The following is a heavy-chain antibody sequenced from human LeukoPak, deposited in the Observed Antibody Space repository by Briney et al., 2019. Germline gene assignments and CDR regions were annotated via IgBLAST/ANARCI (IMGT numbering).Heavy chain of an antibody. J-gene: IGHJ3*02. Sequence: SVKVSCKASGGTFSSYTISWLRQAPGQGLEWMGRIIPILGIANYAQKLQGRVTITADKSTSTAYMELSSLRSEDTAVYYCARREPTDAFDIWGQGTMVTVSS. D-gene: IGHD1-14*01. CDR2: IIPILGIA. V-gene: IGHV1-69*02. CDR1: GGTFSSYT. CDR3: ARREPTDAFDI.